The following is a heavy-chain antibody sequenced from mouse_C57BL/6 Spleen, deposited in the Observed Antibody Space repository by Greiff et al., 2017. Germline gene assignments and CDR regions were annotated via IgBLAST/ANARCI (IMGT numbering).Heavy chain of an antibody. CDR1: GYTFTSYW. CDR2: INPSNGGS. J-gene: IGHJ2*01. D-gene: IGHD1-1*02. V-gene: IGHV1-53*01. Sequence: QVQLQQPGTELVKPGASVKLSCKASGYTFTSYWMHWVKQMPGQGLEWIGNINPSNGGSNYNDKFKSKATLTVDTSSRTAYMQHCSLTAKDSSVYYCALWVSDYWGQGTTLTVSS. CDR3: ALWVSDY.